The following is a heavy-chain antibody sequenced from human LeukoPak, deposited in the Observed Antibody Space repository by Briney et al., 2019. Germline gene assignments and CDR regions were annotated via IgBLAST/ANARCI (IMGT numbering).Heavy chain of an antibody. CDR1: GFIFSNYW. V-gene: IGHV3-21*01. CDR3: ARDTVGYSSGWFDQ. CDR2: ISGSGTFI. J-gene: IGHJ5*02. Sequence: GGSLRLSCATSGFIFSNYWMSWVRQAPGTGLEWVASISGSGTFILYADSLKGRFTISRDNTKNSLFLQMSSLRGEDTAVYYCARDTVGYSSGWFDQWGQGTRVTVSS. D-gene: IGHD3-22*01.